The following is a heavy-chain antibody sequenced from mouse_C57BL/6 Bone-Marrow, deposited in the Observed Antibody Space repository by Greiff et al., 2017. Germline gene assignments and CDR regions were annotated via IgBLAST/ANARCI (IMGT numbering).Heavy chain of an antibody. CDR2: IYPRSGNT. J-gene: IGHJ3*01. CDR1: GYTFTSYG. CDR3: AREVRGLAY. V-gene: IGHV1-81*01. Sequence: QVQLQQSGAELARPGASVKLSCKASGYTFTSYGISWVKQRTGQGLEWIGEIYPRSGNTYYNEKFKGKATLTADKSSSTAYMALRSLTSEDSAVYFCAREVRGLAYWGQGTLVTVSA.